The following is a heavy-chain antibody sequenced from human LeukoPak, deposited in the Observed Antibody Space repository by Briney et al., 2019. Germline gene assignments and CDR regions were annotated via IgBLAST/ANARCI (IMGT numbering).Heavy chain of an antibody. CDR2: VSHGGNT. Sequence: GSLRLSCAASGFTFSDHYMDWVRQAPGKGLEWIGSVSHGGNTYYNPSLKSRVTISVETSESQFSLNLGSMTAADTAVYYCARDNYYGSGAEMDDGFDIWGQGTMVTVS. J-gene: IGHJ3*02. CDR3: ARDNYYGSGAEMDDGFDI. CDR1: GFTFSDHY. V-gene: IGHV4-38-2*02. D-gene: IGHD3-10*01.